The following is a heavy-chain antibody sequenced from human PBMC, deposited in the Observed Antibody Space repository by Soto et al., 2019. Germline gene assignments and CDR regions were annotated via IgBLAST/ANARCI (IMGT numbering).Heavy chain of an antibody. CDR1: GFSLNISREG. V-gene: IGHV2-5*01. D-gene: IGHD3-22*01. Sequence: SGPTLVNPTQTLTLTCTFSGFSLNISREGVGWIRQPPGKALEWLALIYWNDDKGYSPSLESRLTITKDTSKNQVVLTMTNMDPADTGTYYCAHRQTLQYDSSGYFYEYFDYWGQGALVTVSS. CDR2: IYWNDDK. J-gene: IGHJ4*02. CDR3: AHRQTLQYDSSGYFYEYFDY.